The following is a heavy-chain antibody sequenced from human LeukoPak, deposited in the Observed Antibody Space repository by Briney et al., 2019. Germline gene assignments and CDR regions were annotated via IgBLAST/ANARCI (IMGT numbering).Heavy chain of an antibody. J-gene: IGHJ4*02. CDR2: IYYSGNT. V-gene: IGHV4-39*01. CDR3: ARKGYCSSTSCYNFDY. CDR1: GGSISSSSYY. Sequence: SETLSLTCTVSGGSISSSSYYWGWIRQPPGKGLEWIGSIYYSGNTYYNPSLKSRVTISVDTSKNQFSLKWNSVTAADTAVYYCARKGYCSSTSCYNFDYWGQGTLVTVSS. D-gene: IGHD2-2*01.